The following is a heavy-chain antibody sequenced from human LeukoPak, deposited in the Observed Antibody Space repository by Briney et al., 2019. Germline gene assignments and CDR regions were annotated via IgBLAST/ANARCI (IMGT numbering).Heavy chain of an antibody. CDR3: AKDGANSYGLDY. Sequence: GGSLRLSCAASGFTFSSYGMHWVRQAPGKGLEWVAVISYDGSNKYYADSVKGRFTIPRDNSKNTLYLQMNSLRAEDTAVYYCAKDGANSYGLDYWGQGTLVTVSS. J-gene: IGHJ4*02. CDR1: GFTFSSYG. D-gene: IGHD5-18*01. V-gene: IGHV3-30*18. CDR2: ISYDGSNK.